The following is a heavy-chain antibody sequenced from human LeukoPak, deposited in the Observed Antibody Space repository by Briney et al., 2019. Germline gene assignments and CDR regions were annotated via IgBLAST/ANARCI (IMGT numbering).Heavy chain of an antibody. Sequence: AGGSLRLSCAASGFTFDDYGMSWVRQAPGKGLEWVSGINWNGGSTGYADSVKGRFTISRDNAKNSLYLQMNSLRAEDTALYYCARSSSSSGGYYYMDVWGKGTPVTVSS. CDR1: GFTFDDYG. CDR3: ARSSSSSGGYYYMDV. V-gene: IGHV3-20*04. D-gene: IGHD6-6*01. J-gene: IGHJ6*03. CDR2: INWNGGST.